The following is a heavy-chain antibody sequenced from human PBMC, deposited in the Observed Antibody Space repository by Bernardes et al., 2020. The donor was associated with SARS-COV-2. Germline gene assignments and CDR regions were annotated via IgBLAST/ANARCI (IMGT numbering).Heavy chain of an antibody. CDR3: ARDLDDYGGMDV. D-gene: IGHD3-10*01. CDR1: GFTVSSNY. Sequence: GGSLRLSRAASGFTVSSNYMSWVRQAPGKGLEWVSVIYSGGSTYYADSVKGRFTISRDNSKNTLYLQMNSLRAEDTAVYYCARDLDDYGGMDVWGQGTTVTVSS. V-gene: IGHV3-66*02. CDR2: IYSGGST. J-gene: IGHJ6*02.